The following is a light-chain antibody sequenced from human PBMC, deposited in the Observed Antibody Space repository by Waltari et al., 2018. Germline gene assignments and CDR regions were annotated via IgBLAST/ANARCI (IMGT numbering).Light chain of an antibody. CDR3: QQYNDWPYT. J-gene: IGKJ2*01. CDR1: QSISTM. V-gene: IGKV3-15*01. CDR2: GAS. Sequence: EIVMTQSPATLAVSPGERATLSCRASQSISTMLAWYQQKPGQAPRFLIYGASTRAPGIPARFSGSGSGTEYTLTISSLQSEDFAVYYCQQYNDWPYTFGQGTKLEIK.